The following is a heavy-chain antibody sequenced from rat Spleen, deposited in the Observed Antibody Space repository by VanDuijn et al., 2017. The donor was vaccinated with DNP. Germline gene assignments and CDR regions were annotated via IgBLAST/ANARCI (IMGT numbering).Heavy chain of an antibody. CDR1: GYSITSNY. V-gene: IGHV3-1*01. CDR2: ISYSGST. Sequence: EVQLQESGPGLVKPSQSLSLTCSVTGYSITSNYWGWIRKFPGNKMEWIGHISYSGSTSYNPSLKSRISITRDTSKNQFFLQLNSVTTEDTATYYCARYDNWYFDFWGPGTMVTVSS. CDR3: ARYDNWYFDF. J-gene: IGHJ1*01.